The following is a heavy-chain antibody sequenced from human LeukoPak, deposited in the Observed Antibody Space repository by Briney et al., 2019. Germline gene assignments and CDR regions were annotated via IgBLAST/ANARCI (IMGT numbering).Heavy chain of an antibody. CDR1: GGSFSGYY. J-gene: IGHJ5*02. CDR2: INHSGST. CDR3: ARFEGYCSGGSCYSGANWFDP. D-gene: IGHD2-15*01. V-gene: IGHV4-34*01. Sequence: SETLSLTCAVYGGSFSGYYWSWIRQPPGKGLEWIGEINHSGSTNYNPSLKSRVTISVDTSKNQFSLKLSSVTAADTAVYYCARFEGYCSGGSCYSGANWFDPWCQGTLVTVSS.